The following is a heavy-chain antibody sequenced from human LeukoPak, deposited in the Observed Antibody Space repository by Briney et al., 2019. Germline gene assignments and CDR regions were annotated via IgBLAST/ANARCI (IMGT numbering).Heavy chain of an antibody. CDR2: IYTSGST. Sequence: SQTLSLTCTVSGGSISSGSYYWSWIRQPAGKGLEWIGRIYTSGSTNYNPSLKSRVTISVDTSKNQFSLKLSSVTAADTAVYYCARDAGDGYNRWAHYYYYYYMDVWGKGTTVTVSS. CDR1: GGSISSGSYY. D-gene: IGHD5-24*01. J-gene: IGHJ6*03. V-gene: IGHV4-61*02. CDR3: ARDAGDGYNRWAHYYYYYYMDV.